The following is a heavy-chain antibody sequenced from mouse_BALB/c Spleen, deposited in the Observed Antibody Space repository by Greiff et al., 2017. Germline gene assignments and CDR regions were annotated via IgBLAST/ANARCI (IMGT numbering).Heavy chain of an antibody. CDR3: NGRTTVVDY. CDR2: IDPENGDT. V-gene: IGHV14-4*02. CDR1: GFNIKDYY. J-gene: IGHJ2*01. Sequence: VQLKESGAELVRSGASVKLSCTASGFNIKDYYMHWVKQRPEQGLEWIGWIDPENGDTEYAPKFQGKATMTADTSSNTAYLQLSSLTSEDTAVYYCNGRTTVVDYWGQGTTLTVSS. D-gene: IGHD1-1*01.